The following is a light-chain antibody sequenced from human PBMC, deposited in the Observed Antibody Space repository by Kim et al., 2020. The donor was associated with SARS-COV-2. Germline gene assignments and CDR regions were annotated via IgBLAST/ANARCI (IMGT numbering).Light chain of an antibody. V-gene: IGLV3-1*01. Sequence: SYELTQPPSVSVSPGQTASITCSGDKLGDKYACWYQQKPGQSPVLVIYHDSNRPSGIPERFSGSNSGNTASPTISGTRAMAEADYYCQAWDSSTWVFGGG. CDR2: HDS. CDR3: QAWDSSTWV. CDR1: KLGDKY. J-gene: IGLJ3*02.